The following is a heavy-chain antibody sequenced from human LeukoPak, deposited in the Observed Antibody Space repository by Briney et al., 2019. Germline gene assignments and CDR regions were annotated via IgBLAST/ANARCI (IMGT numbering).Heavy chain of an antibody. Sequence: GGSLRLSCAASGFTFSSSWMRWVRRAPGKALEWVANIKEDGSEKYYVDSVKGRFTISRDNAKNSVHLQMNSLRAEDTAVYYCARADYYGSGSYHWKWGQGTLVTVSS. CDR3: ARADYYGSGSYHWK. CDR1: GFTFSSSW. V-gene: IGHV3-7*01. J-gene: IGHJ4*02. CDR2: IKEDGSEK. D-gene: IGHD3-10*01.